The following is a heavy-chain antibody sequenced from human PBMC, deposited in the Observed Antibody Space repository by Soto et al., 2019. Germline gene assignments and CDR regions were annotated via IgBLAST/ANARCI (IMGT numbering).Heavy chain of an antibody. Sequence: VASVKVSCKASGYTFTSYDINWVRQATGQGLEWMGWMNANNGNTDYAQKFQGRVTITRDTSASTAYMELSSLRSEDTAVYYCARHDCSSTSCYIDIWGQGTMVTVS. J-gene: IGHJ3*02. CDR3: ARHDCSSTSCYIDI. V-gene: IGHV1-8*01. D-gene: IGHD2-2*02. CDR2: MNANNGNT. CDR1: GYTFTSYD.